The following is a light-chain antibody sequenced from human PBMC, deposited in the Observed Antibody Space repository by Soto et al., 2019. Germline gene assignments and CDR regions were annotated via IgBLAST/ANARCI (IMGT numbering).Light chain of an antibody. V-gene: IGKV3-20*01. CDR2: GAS. CDR3: QQFGNSPYT. CDR1: QSVSSSY. J-gene: IGKJ2*01. Sequence: EIVLTQSPGTLSLSPGERATLSCRASQSVSSSYLAWYQQKPGQTPRLLIYGASSRATGIPVRFSGSGSGTDFTLTISRLEPEDFAVYYCQQFGNSPYTFGQGTKLDIK.